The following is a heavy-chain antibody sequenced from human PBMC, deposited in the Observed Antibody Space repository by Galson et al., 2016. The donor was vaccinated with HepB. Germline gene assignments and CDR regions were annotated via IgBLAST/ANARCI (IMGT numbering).Heavy chain of an antibody. V-gene: IGHV3-49*03. Sequence: SLRLSCATSGFPFDNYAMSWFRQAPGKGLHWVGFIRSNSYGGTTEYAASVKGSFTISRDDSKSIVYLQMNRLKTEDTAVYYCSREVGLDYDFWSGYPDFDYWGQGALVTVSS. CDR1: GFPFDNYA. CDR3: SREVGLDYDFWSGYPDFDY. D-gene: IGHD3-3*01. J-gene: IGHJ4*02. CDR2: IRSNSYGGTT.